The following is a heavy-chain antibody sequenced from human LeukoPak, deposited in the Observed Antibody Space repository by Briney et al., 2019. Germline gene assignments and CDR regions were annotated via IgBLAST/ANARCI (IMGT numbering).Heavy chain of an antibody. D-gene: IGHD3-10*01. CDR2: IYYSGST. Sequence: SETLSLTCTVSGVSISSFYWSWIRQPPGKGLEWIGYIYYSGSTDYNPSLRSRVTISIDTSKNQFSLKLSSVTAADTAVYYCARHYGSGSYYDNWFDPWGQGTLVTVSS. J-gene: IGHJ5*02. CDR3: ARHYGSGSYYDNWFDP. CDR1: GVSISSFY. V-gene: IGHV4-59*01.